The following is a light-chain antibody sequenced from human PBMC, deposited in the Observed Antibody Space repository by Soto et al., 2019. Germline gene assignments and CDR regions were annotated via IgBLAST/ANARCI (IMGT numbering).Light chain of an antibody. CDR3: CSYAGSTYV. Sequence: QSVLTQPSSVSGSPGQSITISYHGTSIDVGMYNLVSWYQQHPDKAPKLMIYEGSKRPSGVSNRFSGSKSGNTASLTISGLQVDDEADYFCCSYAGSTYVFGTGTKVTVL. V-gene: IGLV2-23*01. CDR1: SIDVGMYNL. CDR2: EGS. J-gene: IGLJ1*01.